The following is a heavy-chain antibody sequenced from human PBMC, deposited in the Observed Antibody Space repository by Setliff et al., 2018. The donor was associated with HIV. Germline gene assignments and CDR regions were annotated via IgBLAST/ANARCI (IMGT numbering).Heavy chain of an antibody. Sequence: GRSLSLSCAAFGFTFRSYEMNWVRQAPGKGLEWVSYISTSGSTIYYADSVKGRFTISRDNAQNSLYLHMNSLGAEDTAVYYCAREPSMGSSGWEHFDQWGQGTLVTVSS. J-gene: IGHJ4*02. V-gene: IGHV3-48*03. CDR1: GFTFRSYE. CDR3: AREPSMGSSGWEHFDQ. CDR2: ISTSGSTI. D-gene: IGHD6-19*01.